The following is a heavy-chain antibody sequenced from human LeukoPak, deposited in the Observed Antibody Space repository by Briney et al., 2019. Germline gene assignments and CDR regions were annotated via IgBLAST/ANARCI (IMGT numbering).Heavy chain of an antibody. D-gene: IGHD2-15*01. V-gene: IGHV1-8*01. CDR1: GYTFTSYD. J-gene: IGHJ5*02. CDR3: ARAGRYCSGGSCHWRGWFDP. CDR2: MNPNSGNT. Sequence: ASVKVSCKASGYTFTSYDINWVRQASGQGLKWMGWMNPNSGNTGYAQKFQGRVTMTRNTSISTAYMELSSLRSEDTAVYYCARAGRYCSGGSCHWRGWFDPWGQGTLVTVSS.